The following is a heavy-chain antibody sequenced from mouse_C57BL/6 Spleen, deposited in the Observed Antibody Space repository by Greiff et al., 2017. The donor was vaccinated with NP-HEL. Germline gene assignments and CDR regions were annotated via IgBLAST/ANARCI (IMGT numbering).Heavy chain of an antibody. CDR1: GYTFTSYG. CDR3: AAYYGSSYGGFDY. V-gene: IGHV1-81*01. Sequence: QVQLQQSGAELARPGASVKLSCKASGYTFTSYGISWVKQRTGQGLEWIGEIYPRSGNTYYNEKFKGKATLTADKSSSTAYMELRSLTSEDSAVYFCAAYYGSSYGGFDYWGQGTTLTVSS. CDR2: IYPRSGNT. D-gene: IGHD1-1*01. J-gene: IGHJ2*01.